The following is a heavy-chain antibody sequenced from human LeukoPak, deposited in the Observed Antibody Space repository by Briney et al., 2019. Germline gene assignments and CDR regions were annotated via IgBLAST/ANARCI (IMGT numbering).Heavy chain of an antibody. D-gene: IGHD2-8*01. CDR1: GGSISSGDYY. CDR3: ARGQYCTNGVCYLPFDY. V-gene: IGHV4-30-4*01. CDR2: IYYSGST. Sequence: SQTLSLTCTVSGGSISSGDYYWSWIRQPPGKGLEWIGYIYYSGSTYYNPSLKSRVTISVDTSKNQFSLKLSSVTAADTAVYYCARGQYCTNGVCYLPFDYGGQGTLVTVS. J-gene: IGHJ4*02.